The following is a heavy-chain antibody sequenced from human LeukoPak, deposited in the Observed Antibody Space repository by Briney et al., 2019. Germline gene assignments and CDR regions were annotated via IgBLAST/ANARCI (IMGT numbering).Heavy chain of an antibody. CDR3: ARPIRRWIQLWSLDY. D-gene: IGHD5-18*01. CDR1: GGSFSGYY. J-gene: IGHJ4*02. Sequence: SETLSLTCAVYGGSFSGYYWSWIRQPPGKGLEWIGEINHSGSTNYNPSLKSRVTISVDTSKNQFSLKLSSVTAADTAVYYCARPIRRWIQLWSLDYWGRGTLVTVSS. V-gene: IGHV4-34*01. CDR2: INHSGST.